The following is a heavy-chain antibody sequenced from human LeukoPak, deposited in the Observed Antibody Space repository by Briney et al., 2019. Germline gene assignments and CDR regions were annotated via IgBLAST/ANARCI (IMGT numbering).Heavy chain of an antibody. CDR2: VSGTGGRT. Sequence: PSETLSLTCTVSGGSIRSSYYYWGWIRQPPGKGLEWVSVVSGTGGRTYYADSVKGRFTISRDNSKNTLYLQMNSLRAEDTALYYCVKASSSSPQYNWFDAWGQGTLVTVSS. D-gene: IGHD6-6*01. CDR1: GGSIRSSYYY. J-gene: IGHJ5*02. CDR3: VKASSSSPQYNWFDA. V-gene: IGHV3-23*01.